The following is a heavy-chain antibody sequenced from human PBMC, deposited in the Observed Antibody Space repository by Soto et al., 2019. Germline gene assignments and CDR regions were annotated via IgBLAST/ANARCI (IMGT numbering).Heavy chain of an antibody. Sequence: ASVKVSCKASGYTFTSYYMHWVRQAPGQGLEWMGIINPSGGSTSYAQKFQGRVTMTRDTSTSTVYMELSSLRSEDTAVYYCAREQTTVVEAAGNFDYWGKGTLGTVS. CDR2: INPSGGST. J-gene: IGHJ4*02. CDR1: GYTFTSYY. D-gene: IGHD6-13*01. V-gene: IGHV1-46*01. CDR3: AREQTTVVEAAGNFDY.